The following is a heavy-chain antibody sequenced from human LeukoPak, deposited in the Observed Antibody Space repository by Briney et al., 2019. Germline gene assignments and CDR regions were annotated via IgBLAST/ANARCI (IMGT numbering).Heavy chain of an antibody. CDR2: IYYSGST. J-gene: IGHJ6*03. CDR3: ARGSRNWNYGYYYYYYMDV. CDR1: GGSISCHY. D-gene: IGHD1-7*01. Sequence: PSETLSLTCTVSGGSISCHYWSWIRQPPGKGLEWIGYIYYSGSTNYNPSLKSRVTISVDTSKSQFSLKLSSVTAADTAVYYCARGSRNWNYGYYYYYYMDVWAKGPRSPSP. V-gene: IGHV4-59*11.